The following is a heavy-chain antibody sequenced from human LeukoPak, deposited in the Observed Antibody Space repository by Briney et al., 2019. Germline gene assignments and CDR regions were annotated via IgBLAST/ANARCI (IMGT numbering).Heavy chain of an antibody. J-gene: IGHJ6*03. D-gene: IGHD3-10*01. Sequence: SVKVSCKASRGTFSSYTISWVRQAPGQGLEWMGGIIPIFGTANYAQKFQGRVTITVDKSTSTAYMELSSLRSEDTAVYYCARGSGYYGSGSYLPYYYYYMDVWGKGTTVTVSS. CDR3: ARGSGYYGSGSYLPYYYYYMDV. CDR1: RGTFSSYT. CDR2: IIPIFGTA. V-gene: IGHV1-69*06.